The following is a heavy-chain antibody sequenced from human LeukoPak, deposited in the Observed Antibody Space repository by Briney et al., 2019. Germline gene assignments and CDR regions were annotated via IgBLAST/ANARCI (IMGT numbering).Heavy chain of an antibody. CDR1: GDSISSYY. Sequence: SETLSLTCTVSGDSISSYYCSWIRQPPGKGLDWIGYIYYSGRSSYNPCLQSRVTISLDTSKNQFSLKLSSVTAADTAVYYCATSAAGPYYFDSWGQGSLVTVSS. J-gene: IGHJ4*02. V-gene: IGHV4-59*01. CDR3: ATSAAGPYYFDS. D-gene: IGHD6-13*01. CDR2: IYYSGRS.